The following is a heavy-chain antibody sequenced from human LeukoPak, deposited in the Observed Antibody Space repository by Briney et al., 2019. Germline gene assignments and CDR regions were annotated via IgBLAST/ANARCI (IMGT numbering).Heavy chain of an antibody. Sequence: ASVKVSCKASGFTFTSYDINWVRQATGQGLEWMGRVNPKSGDTGYAQKFQGRVTITSNTSISTAYMELSSLRSDDTAVYYCARIGASYDFWAGFYRYYMDVWGKGTTVTVSS. CDR1: GFTFTSYD. CDR3: ARIGASYDFWAGFYRYYMDV. CDR2: VNPKSGDT. J-gene: IGHJ6*03. D-gene: IGHD3-3*01. V-gene: IGHV1-8*03.